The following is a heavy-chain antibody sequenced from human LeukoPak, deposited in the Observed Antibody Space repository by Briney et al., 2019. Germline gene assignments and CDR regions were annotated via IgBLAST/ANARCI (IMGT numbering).Heavy chain of an antibody. CDR2: INHSGST. J-gene: IGHJ6*03. D-gene: IGHD6-13*01. CDR3: ARSYSSSWYDGYYYYMDV. Sequence: PSETLSLTCAVYGGSFSGYYWSWIRQPPGKGLEWIGEINHSGSTNYNPSLKSRVTISVDTSKNQFSLKLSSVTAADTAVYYCARSYSSSWYDGYYYYMDVWGKGTTVTISS. V-gene: IGHV4-34*01. CDR1: GGSFSGYY.